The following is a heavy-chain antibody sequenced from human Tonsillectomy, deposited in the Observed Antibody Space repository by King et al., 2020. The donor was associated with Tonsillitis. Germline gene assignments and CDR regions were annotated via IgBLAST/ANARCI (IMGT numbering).Heavy chain of an antibody. CDR3: ASHLSHDAFDI. CDR2: ISSSSSYI. CDR1: GFTFSSYS. Sequence: VQLVESGGGLVKPGGSLRLSCAASGFTFSSYSMNWVRQAPGKGLEWVSSISSSSSYIYYADSVKGRFTISRDNAKNSLYLQMNSLRAEDTAGYYCASHLSHDAFDIWGQGKMVTVSS. J-gene: IGHJ3*02. V-gene: IGHV3-21*01.